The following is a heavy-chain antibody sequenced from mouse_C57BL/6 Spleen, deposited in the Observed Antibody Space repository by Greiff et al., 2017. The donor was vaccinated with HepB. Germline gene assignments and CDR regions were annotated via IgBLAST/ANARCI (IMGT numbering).Heavy chain of an antibody. V-gene: IGHV8-12*01. CDR2: IYWDDDK. D-gene: IGHD1-1*01. J-gene: IGHJ1*03. CDR1: GFSLSTSGMG. Sequence: QVTLKESGPGILQSSQTLSLTCSFSGFSLSTSGMGVSWIRQPSGKGLEWLAHIYWDDDKRYNPSLKSRLTISKDTSRNQVFLKITRVDTADTATDYCARSYYYGSSSYCYFDVWGTGTTVTVSS. CDR3: ARSYYYGSSSYCYFDV.